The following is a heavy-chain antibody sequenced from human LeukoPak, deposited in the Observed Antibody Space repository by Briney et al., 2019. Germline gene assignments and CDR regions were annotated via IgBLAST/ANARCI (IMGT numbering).Heavy chain of an antibody. J-gene: IGHJ4*02. V-gene: IGHV1-2*06. Sequence: ASVKVSCKASGYTFTGYYMHWVRQAPGQGLEWMGRINPNSGGTNYAQKFQGRVTMTRDTSISTAHMELSRLRSDDTAVYYCARVPRYCSGGSCYWVDYWGQGTLVTVSS. CDR3: ARVPRYCSGGSCYWVDY. CDR1: GYTFTGYY. CDR2: INPNSGGT. D-gene: IGHD2-15*01.